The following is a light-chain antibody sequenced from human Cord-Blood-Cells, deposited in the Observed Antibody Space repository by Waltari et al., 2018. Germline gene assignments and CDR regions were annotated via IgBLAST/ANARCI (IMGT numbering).Light chain of an antibody. J-gene: IGLJ1*01. CDR3: SSYTSSSTLNYV. Sequence: SVSGSPGQSITISCTGTSSDVGGYNYVSWYQQHPGKAPKLMIYDVSNRPSGVSNRFSGSKSGNTASLTISGLQAEDEADYYCSSYTSSSTLNYVFGTGTKVTVL. CDR2: DVS. CDR1: SSDVGGYNY. V-gene: IGLV2-14*04.